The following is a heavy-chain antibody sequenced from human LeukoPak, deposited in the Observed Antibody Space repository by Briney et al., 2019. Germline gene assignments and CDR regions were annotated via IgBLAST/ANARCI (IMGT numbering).Heavy chain of an antibody. D-gene: IGHD6-19*01. CDR1: GYSFSYFG. Sequence: ASVKVSCKASGYSFSYFGVNWVRQAPGQGLEWMGWINCYNGNTNYAQKAEGRLTLTTDTATSSVYMELRNLRSDDTAVYYCAREEAVAAAIDYWGQGTLVTVSS. V-gene: IGHV1-18*01. J-gene: IGHJ4*02. CDR2: INCYNGNT. CDR3: AREEAVAAAIDY.